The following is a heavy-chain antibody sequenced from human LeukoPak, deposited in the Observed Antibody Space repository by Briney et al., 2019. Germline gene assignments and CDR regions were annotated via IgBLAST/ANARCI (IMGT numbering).Heavy chain of an antibody. CDR2: ISGSGGGT. CDR3: ARVNQQYYYGSGIYRFYYYGMDV. CDR1: GFTFSSYA. D-gene: IGHD3-10*01. J-gene: IGHJ6*02. V-gene: IGHV3-23*01. Sequence: GGSLTLSCAASGFTFSSYAMSWVRQAPGEGLEWVSDISGSGGGTYHADSVKGRFTISRDNSENTLYLQMNSLRAEDTAVYYCARVNQQYYYGSGIYRFYYYGMDVWGRGTTVTVSS.